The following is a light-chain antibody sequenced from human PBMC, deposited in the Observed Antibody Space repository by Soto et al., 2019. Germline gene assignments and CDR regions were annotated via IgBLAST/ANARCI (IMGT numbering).Light chain of an antibody. Sequence: QSALTQPASVSGSPGQSITISSTGTRSDVGSYNLVSWYQQHPGKAPKLMIYEGSKRPSGVSNRFSGSKSGNTASLTISGLQAEDEADYYCCSYAGSSTSLYVFGTGTKLTVL. J-gene: IGLJ1*01. CDR2: EGS. CDR1: RSDVGSYNL. CDR3: CSYAGSSTSLYV. V-gene: IGLV2-23*01.